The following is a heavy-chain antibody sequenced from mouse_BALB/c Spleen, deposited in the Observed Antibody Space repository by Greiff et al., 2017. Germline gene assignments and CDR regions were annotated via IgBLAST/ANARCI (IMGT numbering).Heavy chain of an antibody. J-gene: IGHJ4*01. CDR2: ISSGSSTI. V-gene: IGHV5-17*02. CDR3: AREERYDYAMDY. D-gene: IGHD2-14*01. Sequence: EVMLVESGGGLVQPGGSRKLSCAASGFTFSSFGMHWVRQAPEKGLEWVAYISSGSSTIYYADTVKGRFTISRDNPKNTLFLQMTSLRSEDTAMYYCAREERYDYAMDYWGQGTSVTVSS. CDR1: GFTFSSFG.